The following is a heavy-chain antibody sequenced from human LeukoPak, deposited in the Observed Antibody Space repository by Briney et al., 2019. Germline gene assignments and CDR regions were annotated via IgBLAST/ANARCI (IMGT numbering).Heavy chain of an antibody. J-gene: IGHJ4*02. V-gene: IGHV1-69*05. CDR3: ARGGWSVAGVDY. D-gene: IGHD6-13*01. CDR2: IIPIFGTA. CDR1: GGTFSSYA. Sequence: SVKVSCKASGGTFSSYAISWVRQAPGQGLEWMGGIIPIFGTANYAQKFQGRVTITTDESTSTAYMELSSLRSEDTAVYYCARGGWSVAGVDYWGQGTLVTVSS.